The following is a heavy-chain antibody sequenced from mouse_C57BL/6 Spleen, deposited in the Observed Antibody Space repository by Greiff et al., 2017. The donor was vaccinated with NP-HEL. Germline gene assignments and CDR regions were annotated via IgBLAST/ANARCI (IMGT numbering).Heavy chain of an antibody. CDR1: GFTFSDYG. CDR2: ISSGSSTI. CDR3: ARDAVVDSMDY. J-gene: IGHJ4*01. V-gene: IGHV5-17*01. Sequence: EVKLMESGGGLVKPGGSLKLSCAASGFTFSDYGMHWVRQAPEKGLEWVASISSGSSTIYYADTVKGRFTISRDNANNTLCLQMSSLRAEDTAMYYCARDAVVDSMDYWGQGTSVTVSS. D-gene: IGHD1-1*01.